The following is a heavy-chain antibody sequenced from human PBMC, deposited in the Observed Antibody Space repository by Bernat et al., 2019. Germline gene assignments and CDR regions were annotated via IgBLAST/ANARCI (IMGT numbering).Heavy chain of an antibody. CDR2: IKSKTDGGTT. D-gene: IGHD5-12*01. CDR3: TTAGDGYNFFTFDY. CDR1: GFTFSNAW. Sequence: VQLVESGGGVVQPGRSLRLSCAASGFTFSNAWMSWVRQAPGKGLEWVGRIKSKTDGGTTDYAAPVKGRFTISRDDSKNTLYLQMNSLKTEDTAVYYCTTAGDGYNFFTFDYWGQGTLVTVSS. V-gene: IGHV3-15*01. J-gene: IGHJ4*02.